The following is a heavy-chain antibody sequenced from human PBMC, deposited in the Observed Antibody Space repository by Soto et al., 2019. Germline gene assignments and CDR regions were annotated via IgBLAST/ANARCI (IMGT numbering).Heavy chain of an antibody. V-gene: IGHV4-34*01. J-gene: IGHJ6*02. CDR3: ARGPAGGRKIYYYYYGMDV. Sequence: ASETLSLTCAFSGLSFSCYYWSWIRQPPGKGLEWIGEINHSGSTNYSPSLKSRVTISVDTSKNQFSLKLSSVTAADTAVYYCARGPAGGRKIYYYYYGMDVWGQGTTVTVSS. D-gene: IGHD3-10*01. CDR1: GLSFSCYY. CDR2: INHSGST.